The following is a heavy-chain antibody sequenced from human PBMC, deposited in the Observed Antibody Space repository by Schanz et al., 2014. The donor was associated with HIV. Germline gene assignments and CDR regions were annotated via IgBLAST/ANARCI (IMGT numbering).Heavy chain of an antibody. CDR2: MNPNSGYT. Sequence: QVQLVQSGAEAKKPGASVMLSCKASGYSFTSYDINWVRQATGLGLEWMGWMNPNSGYTGYAQKFQGRVTMTRHTPTSTAYMELSSLRSDDTAVYYCAREKFSTLTGYPQNAFDIWGQGTMVTVSS. J-gene: IGHJ3*02. D-gene: IGHD3-9*01. V-gene: IGHV1-8*01. CDR3: AREKFSTLTGYPQNAFDI. CDR1: GYSFTSYD.